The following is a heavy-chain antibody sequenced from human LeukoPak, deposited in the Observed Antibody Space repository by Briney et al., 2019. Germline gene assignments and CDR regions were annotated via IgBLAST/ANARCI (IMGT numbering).Heavy chain of an antibody. J-gene: IGHJ4*02. D-gene: IGHD3-22*01. CDR2: IKQDGSEK. Sequence: GGSLRLSCAASGFTFSSYWRSWVRQAPGKGLEWVANIKQDGSEKYYVDSVKGRFTISRDNAKNSLYLQMNSLRAEDTAVYYCARSFNKDYDSTPAFDYWGQGTLVTVSS. CDR1: GFTFSSYW. CDR3: ARSFNKDYDSTPAFDY. V-gene: IGHV3-7*01.